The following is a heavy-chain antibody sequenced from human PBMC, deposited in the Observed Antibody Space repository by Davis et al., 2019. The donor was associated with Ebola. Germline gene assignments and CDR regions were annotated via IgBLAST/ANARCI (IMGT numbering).Heavy chain of an antibody. Sequence: SVKGRFTISRDNSKNTLHLQMNSLRAEDTAVYYCARRSHYWGQGTLVTVSS. J-gene: IGHJ4*02. D-gene: IGHD6-6*01. CDR3: ARRSHY. V-gene: IGHV3-30*07.